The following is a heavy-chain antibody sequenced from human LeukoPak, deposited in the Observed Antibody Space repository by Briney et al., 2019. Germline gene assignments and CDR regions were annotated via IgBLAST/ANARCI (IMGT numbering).Heavy chain of an antibody. CDR2: INPSGGST. CDR3: ARVRDGYNDAYDI. J-gene: IGHJ3*02. V-gene: IGHV1-46*01. D-gene: IGHD5-24*01. CDR1: GYTFTSYY. Sequence: ASVKVSCTASGYTFTSYYMHWVRQAPGQGLEWMGIINPSGGSTNYAQNFQARVTMTRDTSTSTVYMELSSLRSEDTAVYYCARVRDGYNDAYDIWGQGTMVTVPS.